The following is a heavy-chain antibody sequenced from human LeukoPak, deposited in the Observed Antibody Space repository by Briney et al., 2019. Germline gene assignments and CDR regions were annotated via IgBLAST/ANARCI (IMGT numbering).Heavy chain of an antibody. J-gene: IGHJ5*02. CDR2: INPNSGGT. D-gene: IGHD1-14*01. CDR3: ARATELNWFDP. CDR1: GYTFTVYY. Sequence: ASVKVSCKASGYTFTVYYMHWVRRAPGQGLEWMGWINPNSGGTNYAQKFQGRVTMTRDTSITTAYMELSRLTSDDTAVYFCARATELNWFDPWGQGTLVTVSS. V-gene: IGHV1-2*02.